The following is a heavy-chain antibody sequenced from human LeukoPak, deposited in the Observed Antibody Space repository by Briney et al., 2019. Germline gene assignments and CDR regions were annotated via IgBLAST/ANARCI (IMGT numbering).Heavy chain of an antibody. D-gene: IGHD4-11*01. CDR3: ATNLVHDYKGS. CDR1: GFTISNSV. V-gene: IGHV3-30*03. Sequence: GGSLRLSCEASGFTISNSVMNWVRQAPGKGLEWVALVSYEGSSERYADSVKGRFTISRDNSKNVLYLQMNSLRVEDTAVYYCATNLVHDYKGSWGQGTLVTVSS. CDR2: VSYEGSSE. J-gene: IGHJ4*02.